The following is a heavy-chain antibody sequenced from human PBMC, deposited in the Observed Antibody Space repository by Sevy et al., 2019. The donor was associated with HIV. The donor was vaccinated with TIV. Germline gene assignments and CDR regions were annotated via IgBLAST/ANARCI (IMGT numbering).Heavy chain of an antibody. CDR3: ARQVGVRASPYYYYMDV. Sequence: SETLSLTCAVSGYSISSGYYWGWIRQPPGKGLEWIGSIYHSGSTYYNPSLKSRVTISVDTSKNQFSLKLSSVTAADTAVYYCARQVGVRASPYYYYMDVWGKGTTVTVSS. CDR1: GYSISSGYY. D-gene: IGHD3-10*01. V-gene: IGHV4-38-2*01. J-gene: IGHJ6*03. CDR2: IYHSGST.